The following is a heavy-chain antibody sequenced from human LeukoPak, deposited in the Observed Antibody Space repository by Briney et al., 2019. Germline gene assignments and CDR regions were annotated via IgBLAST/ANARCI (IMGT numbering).Heavy chain of an antibody. CDR1: AYTFTSYN. CDR3: ARDGSGSYYDRGWFDP. V-gene: IGHV1-8*01. Sequence: ASVKVSCKASAYTFTSYNINWVRQATGQGLEWMGWMNPNSGNTGYAQKFQGRVTMTRNTSIGTAYMELSSLTSEDTAVYYCARDGSGSYYDRGWFDPWGQGTLVTVSS. J-gene: IGHJ5*02. D-gene: IGHD3-10*01. CDR2: MNPNSGNT.